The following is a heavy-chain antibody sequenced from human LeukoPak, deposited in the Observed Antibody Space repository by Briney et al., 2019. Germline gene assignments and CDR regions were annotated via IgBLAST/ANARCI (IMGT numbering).Heavy chain of an antibody. J-gene: IGHJ4*02. CDR3: AKTVSGSYSYQGGDY. Sequence: GGSLRLSCVASGFTFSSYAMSWVRQAPGKGLEWVSGISGSGGSTYYADSVKGRFTISRDNSKNTLYLQMNSLRDEDTAKYYCAKTVSGSYSYQGGDYWGQGTLVTVSS. V-gene: IGHV3-23*01. CDR1: GFTFSSYA. CDR2: ISGSGGST. D-gene: IGHD3-16*02.